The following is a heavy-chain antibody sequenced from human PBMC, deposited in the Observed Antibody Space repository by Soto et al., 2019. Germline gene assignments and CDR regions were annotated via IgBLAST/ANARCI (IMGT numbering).Heavy chain of an antibody. CDR2: IDPSDSYT. J-gene: IGHJ3*02. D-gene: IGHD3-22*01. Sequence: GESLKISCMGSGYSFTSYWISWVRQMPGKGLEWMGRIDPSDSYTNYSPSFQGHVTISADKSISTAYLQWSSLKASDTAMYYCARLWTHSGYYYKTSNAFDIWGQGTRVPVSS. CDR1: GYSFTSYW. V-gene: IGHV5-10-1*01. CDR3: ARLWTHSGYYYKTSNAFDI.